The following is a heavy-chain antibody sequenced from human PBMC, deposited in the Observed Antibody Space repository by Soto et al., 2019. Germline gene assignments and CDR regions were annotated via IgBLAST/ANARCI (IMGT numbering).Heavy chain of an antibody. J-gene: IGHJ4*02. V-gene: IGHV3-30*03. CDR3: SRGTYYPQSSGLHADY. CDR2: ISSDGNHQ. D-gene: IGHD3-22*01. Sequence: GGSLRLSCATSGFMFNDYAMYWVRQAPGQGLEWVAMISSDGNHQFYVDNVRGRFTVSRDNSKNTLNLQMYSLRPEDTAVYYCSRGTYYPQSSGLHADYWGPGTVVTVSS. CDR1: GFMFNDYA.